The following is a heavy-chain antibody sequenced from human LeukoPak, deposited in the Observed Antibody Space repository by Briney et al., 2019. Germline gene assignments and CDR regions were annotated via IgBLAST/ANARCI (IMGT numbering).Heavy chain of an antibody. D-gene: IGHD6-6*01. CDR2: ISGSGGST. V-gene: IGHV3-23*01. CDR3: AKRAAARQSEYYFDY. CDR1: GFTFSSYA. Sequence: GGSLRLSCAASGFTFSSYAMSWVRQAPGKGLEWVSAISGSGGSTYYADSVKGRFTISRDNSKNTLYLQMSSLRAEDTAVYYCAKRAAARQSEYYFDYWGQGTLVTVSS. J-gene: IGHJ4*02.